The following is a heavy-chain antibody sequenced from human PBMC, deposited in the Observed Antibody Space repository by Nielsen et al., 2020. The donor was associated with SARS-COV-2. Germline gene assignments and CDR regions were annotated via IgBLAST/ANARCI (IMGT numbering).Heavy chain of an antibody. Sequence: GESLKISCAASGFTVSSNYMSWVRQAPGKGLEWVANIKQDGSEKYYVDSVKGRFTISRDNAKNSLYLQMNSLRAEDTAVYYCARDFLPIAAAGWFDPWGQGTLVTVSS. J-gene: IGHJ5*02. V-gene: IGHV3-7*01. CDR3: ARDFLPIAAAGWFDP. CDR2: IKQDGSEK. D-gene: IGHD6-13*01. CDR1: GFTVSSNY.